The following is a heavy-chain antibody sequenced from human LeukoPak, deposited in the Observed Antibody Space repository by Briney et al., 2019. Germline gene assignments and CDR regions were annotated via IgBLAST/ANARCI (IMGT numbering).Heavy chain of an antibody. CDR3: AKEDFWSGYSDY. V-gene: IGHV3-30*18. CDR2: ISYDGSNK. J-gene: IGHJ4*02. CDR1: GFTFSSYW. Sequence: GGSLRLSCAASGFTFSSYWMHWVRQAPGKGLGWVAVISYDGSNKYYADSVKGRFTISRDNSKNTLYLQMNSLRAEDTAVYYCAKEDFWSGYSDYWGQGTLVTVSS. D-gene: IGHD3-3*01.